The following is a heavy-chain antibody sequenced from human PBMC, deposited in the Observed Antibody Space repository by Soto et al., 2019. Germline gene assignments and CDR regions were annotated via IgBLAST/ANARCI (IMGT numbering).Heavy chain of an antibody. J-gene: IGHJ4*02. Sequence: GESLKISCAASGFTFSSYAMSWVRQAPGKGLEWVSAISGSGGSTYYADSVKGRFTISRDNSKNTLYLQMNSLRAEDTAVYYCAESGPQTAQGGPIDYWGQGTLVTVSS. CDR2: ISGSGGST. CDR1: GFTFSSYA. D-gene: IGHD2-15*01. V-gene: IGHV3-23*01. CDR3: AESGPQTAQGGPIDY.